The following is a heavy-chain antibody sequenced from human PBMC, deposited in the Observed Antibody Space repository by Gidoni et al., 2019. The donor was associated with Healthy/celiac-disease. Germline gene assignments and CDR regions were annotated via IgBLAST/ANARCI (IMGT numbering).Heavy chain of an antibody. V-gene: IGHV3-23*01. J-gene: IGHJ4*02. CDR2: ISGSGGST. CDR1: GFTFSSYA. D-gene: IGHD3-3*01. CDR3: ARPDFWSGYLICQ. Sequence: EVQLLESGGGLVQPGGSLRLSWAASGFTFSSYAMSWVRQAPGKGLEWVSAISGSGGSTYYADSVKGRFTISRDNSKNTLYLQMNSLRAEDTAVYYCARPDFWSGYLICQWGQGTLVTVSS.